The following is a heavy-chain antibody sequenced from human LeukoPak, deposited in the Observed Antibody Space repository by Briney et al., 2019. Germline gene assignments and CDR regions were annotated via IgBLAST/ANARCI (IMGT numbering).Heavy chain of an antibody. CDR1: GFTFSSYA. CDR3: ARACRSKPFVN. Sequence: PGGSLRFSCAASGFTFSSYAMTWVRQAPGKGLEWFSSISGSGGTTNYADPVKGRFTISRDNSKNTLYLQMNSLRAEDTAIYYCARACRSKPFVNWGQGTLVTVSS. CDR2: ISGSGGTT. V-gene: IGHV3-23*01. J-gene: IGHJ4*02. D-gene: IGHD2/OR15-2a*01.